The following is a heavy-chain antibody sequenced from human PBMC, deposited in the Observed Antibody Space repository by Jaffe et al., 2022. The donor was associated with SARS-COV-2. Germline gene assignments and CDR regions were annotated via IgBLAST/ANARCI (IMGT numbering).Heavy chain of an antibody. J-gene: IGHJ6*02. CDR1: GFTFSSYG. CDR3: ARGLEYYYYGMDV. V-gene: IGHV3-33*01. Sequence: QVQLVESGGGVVQPGRSLRLSCAASGFTFSSYGMHWVRQAPGKGLEWVAVIWYDGSNKYYADSVKGRFTISRDNSKNTLYLQMNSLRAEDTAVYYCARGLEYYYYGMDVWGQGTTVTVSS. CDR2: IWYDGSNK.